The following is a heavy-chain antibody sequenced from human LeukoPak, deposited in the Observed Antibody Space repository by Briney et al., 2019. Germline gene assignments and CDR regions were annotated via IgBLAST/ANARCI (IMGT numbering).Heavy chain of an antibody. CDR2: THYTGST. Sequence: PSETLSLTCTVSGGSISSYYWSWIRQPPGKGLEWIGYTHYTGSTNYNPSLKSRATISLDMSKNRFSLKLSSVTAADTAVYYCARGRGSYGPYYFDYWGQGTLVTVSS. J-gene: IGHJ4*02. V-gene: IGHV4-59*01. CDR1: GGSISSYY. D-gene: IGHD1-26*01. CDR3: ARGRGSYGPYYFDY.